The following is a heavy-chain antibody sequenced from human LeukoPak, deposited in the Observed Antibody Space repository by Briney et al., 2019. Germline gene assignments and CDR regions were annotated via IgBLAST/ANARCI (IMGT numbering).Heavy chain of an antibody. CDR2: IYTSGST. D-gene: IGHD1-1*01. CDR1: GGSISSGSYH. CDR3: ARVSWFPGTSYYYMDV. V-gene: IGHV4-61*09. J-gene: IGHJ6*03. Sequence: SVTLSLTCTVSGGSISSGSYHWIWIRQPAGKGLEWIGHIYTSGSTNYNPSLRSRVTISVDTSKNQFSLKLSSVTAADTAVYYCARVSWFPGTSYYYMDVWGKGTTVTVSS.